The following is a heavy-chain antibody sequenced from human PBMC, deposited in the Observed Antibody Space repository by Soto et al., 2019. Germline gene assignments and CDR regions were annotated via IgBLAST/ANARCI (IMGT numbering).Heavy chain of an antibody. CDR2: IIPIFGTA. CDR1: GGTFSSYA. CDR3: ARDGVGSSWLNYYYGMDV. J-gene: IGHJ6*02. Sequence: SVKVSCKASGGTFSSYAISWVRQAPGQGLEWMGGIIPIFGTANYAQKFQGRVTITADESTSTAYMELSSLRSEDTAVYYCARDGVGSSWLNYYYGMDVWGQGTTVTVSS. D-gene: IGHD6-13*01. V-gene: IGHV1-69*13.